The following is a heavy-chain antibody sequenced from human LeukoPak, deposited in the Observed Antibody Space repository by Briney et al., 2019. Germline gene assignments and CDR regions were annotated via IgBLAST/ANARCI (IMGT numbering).Heavy chain of an antibody. V-gene: IGHV3-30*18. CDR3: AKDRTEKWIHDFDY. D-gene: IGHD5-12*01. Sequence: GGSLRLSCAASGFAFSNNAMHWVRQAPGKGLEWVAVISNDGSVKNYGESVKGRFTISRDNSKSTLYLEMNTLGAEDTAVYYCAKDRTEKWIHDFDYWGQGILVTVSS. CDR1: GFAFSNNA. J-gene: IGHJ4*02. CDR2: ISNDGSVK.